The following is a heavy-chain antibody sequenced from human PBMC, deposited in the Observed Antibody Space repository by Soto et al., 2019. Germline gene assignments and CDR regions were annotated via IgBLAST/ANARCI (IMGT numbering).Heavy chain of an antibody. CDR2: IFSNDEK. V-gene: IGHV2-26*01. J-gene: IGHJ2*01. Sequence: QVTLKESGPVLVKPTETLTLTCTVSGFSLSNARMGVSWIRQPPGKALEWLAHIFSNDEKSYSTSLNSRLTMYKDTSNSQVVLTMPKMEPVDTATYDCARVRAYYCDSSGYRLVFDLWGRGTLVTVSS. CDR3: ARVRAYYCDSSGYRLVFDL. CDR1: GFSLSNARMG. D-gene: IGHD3-22*01.